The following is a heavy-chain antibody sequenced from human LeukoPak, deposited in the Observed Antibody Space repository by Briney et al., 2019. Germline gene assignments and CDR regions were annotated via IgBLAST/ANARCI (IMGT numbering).Heavy chain of an antibody. D-gene: IGHD3-3*01. CDR2: INHSGST. V-gene: IGHV4-34*01. CDR1: GGSFSGYY. Sequence: SETLSLTCAVYGGSFSGYYWSWIRQPPGKGLEWIGEINHSGSTNYNPSLKSRVTISVDTSKNQFSLKLSSVTAADTAVYYCARGRGYDDFWSGYSTPDYWGQGTLVTVSS. J-gene: IGHJ4*02. CDR3: ARGRGYDDFWSGYSTPDY.